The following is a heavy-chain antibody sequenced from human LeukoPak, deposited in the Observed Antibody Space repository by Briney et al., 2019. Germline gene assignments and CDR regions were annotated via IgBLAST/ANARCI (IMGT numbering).Heavy chain of an antibody. CDR2: IYSSGDT. CDR3: ARFTAGWFDP. V-gene: IGHV3-53*01. D-gene: IGHD3-16*01. CDR1: GFTVSSKY. Sequence: GGSLRLSCAVSGFTVSSKYMSWVRQAPGKGLEWVSVIYSSGDTYYADSVKGCFSISRDNSENTVFLQMNNLRAEDTAIYYCARFTAGWFDPWGQGTLVTVSS. J-gene: IGHJ5*02.